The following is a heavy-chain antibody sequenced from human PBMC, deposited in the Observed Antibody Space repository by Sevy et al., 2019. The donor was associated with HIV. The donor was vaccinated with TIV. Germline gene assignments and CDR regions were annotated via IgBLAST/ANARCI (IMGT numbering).Heavy chain of an antibody. Sequence: GGSLRLSCAASGFTFSGSAMSWVRQAPGKGLEWVSALSGSGLNTYYADSVKGRFTISRDNSKNTLYLQMNSLRAEDTAVYYCAKSGNIPVGIAVAGPYDPFFDSWGQGTLVTVSS. CDR3: AKSGNIPVGIAVAGPYDPFFDS. J-gene: IGHJ4*02. D-gene: IGHD6-19*01. CDR1: GFTFSGSA. CDR2: LSGSGLNT. V-gene: IGHV3-23*01.